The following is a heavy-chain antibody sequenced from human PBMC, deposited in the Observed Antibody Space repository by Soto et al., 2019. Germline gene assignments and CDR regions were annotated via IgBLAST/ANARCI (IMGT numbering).Heavy chain of an antibody. CDR1: GFTFSSYA. D-gene: IGHD2-2*01. J-gene: IGHJ6*02. CDR3: ARDRVTDASHYYYGMHV. V-gene: IGHV3-30-3*01. Sequence: GGSLRLSCAASGFTFSSYAMHWVRQAPGKGLEWVAVISYDGSNKYYADSVKGRFTISRDNSKNTLYLQMNSLRAEDTAVYYCARDRVTDASHYYYGMHVWGQGTTVIVS. CDR2: ISYDGSNK.